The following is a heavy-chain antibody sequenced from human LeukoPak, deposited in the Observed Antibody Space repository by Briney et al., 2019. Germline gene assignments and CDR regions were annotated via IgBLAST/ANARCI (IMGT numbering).Heavy chain of an antibody. CDR1: GYSFTSYW. Sequence: GESLKICCKGSGYSFTSYWIAWVRQVPGKGLEWMGIIYPDDADTRYSPSFQGQVTISADKSISTAYLQWSSLKASDTAMYYCARRSYGGKDFDQWGQGTLVTVSS. J-gene: IGHJ4*02. CDR3: ARRSYGGKDFDQ. V-gene: IGHV5-51*01. D-gene: IGHD4-23*01. CDR2: IYPDDADT.